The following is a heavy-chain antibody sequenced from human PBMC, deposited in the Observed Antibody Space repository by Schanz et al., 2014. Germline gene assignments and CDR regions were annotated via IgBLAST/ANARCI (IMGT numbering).Heavy chain of an antibody. CDR3: ARQVRVAEDY. CDR1: GFSFSAFT. J-gene: IGHJ4*02. CDR2: ISSSGSYM. V-gene: IGHV3-21*01. D-gene: IGHD2-2*01. Sequence: EVQLVESGGGLVQPGGSLRLSCAASGFSFSAFTLTWVRQAPGKGLEWVSSISSSGSYMYYADSVKGRFTISRDNAKNSLSLEMNSLRAEDTAIYYCARQVRVAEDYWGQGVRVTVSS.